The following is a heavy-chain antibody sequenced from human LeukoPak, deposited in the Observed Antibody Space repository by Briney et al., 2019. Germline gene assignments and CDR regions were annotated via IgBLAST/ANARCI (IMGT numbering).Heavy chain of an antibody. D-gene: IGHD5-18*01. Sequence: ASVKVSCKASGYTFTSYYMHWVRQAPGQGLEWMGIINPSGGSTSYAQKFQGRVTMTRDTSTSTVYMELSSLRSEDTAVYHCARDAGRGYSYSASMFFDYWGQGTLVTVSS. V-gene: IGHV1-46*01. J-gene: IGHJ4*02. CDR2: INPSGGST. CDR3: ARDAGRGYSYSASMFFDY. CDR1: GYTFTSYY.